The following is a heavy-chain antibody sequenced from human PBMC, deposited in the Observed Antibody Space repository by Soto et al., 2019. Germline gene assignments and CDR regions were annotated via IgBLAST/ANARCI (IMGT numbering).Heavy chain of an antibody. CDR2: MNPNSGNT. J-gene: IGHJ3*02. D-gene: IGHD3-10*01. CDR3: AIPLYRFGESQGEDAFDI. Sequence: GASVKVSCKASGYTFTSYDINWVRQATGQGLEWMGWMNPNSGNTGYAQKFQGRVTMTRNTSISTAYMELSSLRSEDTAVYYCAIPLYRFGESQGEDAFDIWGQGTMVTVSS. V-gene: IGHV1-8*01. CDR1: GYTFTSYD.